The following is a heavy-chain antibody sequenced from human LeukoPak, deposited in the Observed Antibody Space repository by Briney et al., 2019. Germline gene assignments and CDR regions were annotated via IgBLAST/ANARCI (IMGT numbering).Heavy chain of an antibody. V-gene: IGHV1-8*01. D-gene: IGHD1-26*01. J-gene: IGHJ5*02. Sequence: ASVKVSCKASGYTFTSYDINWVRQATGQGLEWMGWMNPNSGNTGYAQKFQGRVTMTRNTSISTAYMELSSLRSEDTAVYYCARDRGSGSYYDGSNWFDPWGQGTLVTVSS. CDR3: ARDRGSGSYYDGSNWFDP. CDR2: MNPNSGNT. CDR1: GYTFTSYD.